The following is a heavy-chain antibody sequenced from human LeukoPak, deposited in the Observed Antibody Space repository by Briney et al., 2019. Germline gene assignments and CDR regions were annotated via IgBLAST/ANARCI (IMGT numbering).Heavy chain of an antibody. D-gene: IGHD3-10*01. J-gene: IGHJ5*02. Sequence: GGSLRLSCAASGFIFSGYWMHWVRQAPGKGLVWLSRIKNDGSITSYADSVKGRFTISRDSAKNTLYLQMNSLRAEDTAVYYCARDSGNWLDPWGQGTLVTVSS. CDR2: IKNDGSIT. V-gene: IGHV3-74*01. CDR3: ARDSGNWLDP. CDR1: GFIFSGYW.